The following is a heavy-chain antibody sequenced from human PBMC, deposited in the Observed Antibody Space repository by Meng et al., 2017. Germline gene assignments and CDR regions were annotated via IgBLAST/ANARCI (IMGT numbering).Heavy chain of an antibody. D-gene: IGHD1-26*01. V-gene: IGHV6-1*03. CDR1: GDSVSSKSAS. Sequence: QVQLQQSGPGLVKPSQTLSPTCAISGDSVSSKSASWHWCRQSPSRGLEWLGRTLYRSKWYNKFASSVRSCGTINPDTSKNHLSLHLKFLSPDDAAVYYCARVGPEGSLDYWGQGTLVTVSS. J-gene: IGHJ4*02. CDR3: ARVGPEGSLDY. CDR2: TLYRSKWYN.